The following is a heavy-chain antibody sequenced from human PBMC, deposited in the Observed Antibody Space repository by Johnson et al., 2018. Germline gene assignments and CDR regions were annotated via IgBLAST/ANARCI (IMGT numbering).Heavy chain of an antibody. Sequence: VQLQESGGGTVQPGGSLRLSCAASGFTFSIYWMHWVRQVPGKGPVWLSRINHDGSSTYADSVRGRFTISRDNTKKTVYLQMKNLRSDDTAVYYCARDGCSGGTCYFKNYMDVWGKGTTVTVSS. CDR1: GFTFSIYW. CDR3: ARDGCSGGTCYFKNYMDV. J-gene: IGHJ6*03. D-gene: IGHD2-15*01. V-gene: IGHV3-74*03. CDR2: INHDGSS.